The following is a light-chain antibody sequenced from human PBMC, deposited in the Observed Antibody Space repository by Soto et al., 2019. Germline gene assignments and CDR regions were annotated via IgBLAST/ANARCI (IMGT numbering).Light chain of an antibody. Sequence: QSVLTQPPSASGTPGQRVTISCSGSSXNIGSNTVNWYQQLPGTAPKLLIHSNNQRPSGVPDRFSGSKSGTSASLAISGLQSEDEADYHCAAWDDRLNGLYVFGTGTKVTVL. CDR2: SNN. CDR1: SXNIGSNT. V-gene: IGLV1-44*01. CDR3: AAWDDRLNGLYV. J-gene: IGLJ1*01.